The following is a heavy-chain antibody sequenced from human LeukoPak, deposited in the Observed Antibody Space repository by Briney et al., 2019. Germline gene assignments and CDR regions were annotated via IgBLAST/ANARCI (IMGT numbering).Heavy chain of an antibody. D-gene: IGHD6-19*01. CDR1: GFTFSSHW. V-gene: IGHV3-7*05. Sequence: PGGSLRLSCAASGFTFSSHWMSWVRQAPGKGLEWVANIKQDGSEKYYVDSVGGRFTISRDNAKNSLSLQMNSLRAEDTAVYFCARDVKSSGYNCYGMDVWGQGTTVTVSS. CDR3: ARDVKSSGYNCYGMDV. J-gene: IGHJ6*02. CDR2: IKQDGSEK.